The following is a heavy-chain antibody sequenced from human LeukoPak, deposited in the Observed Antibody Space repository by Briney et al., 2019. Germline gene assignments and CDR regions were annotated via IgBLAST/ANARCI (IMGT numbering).Heavy chain of an antibody. CDR2: ISSSSSYI. Sequence: GGSLRLSCAASGFTFSSYSMNWVRQAPGKGLEWVSSISSSSSYIYYADSVKGRFTISRDNAKNSLYLQMNSLRAEDTAVYYCARGLRVGDTNDYWGQGTLVTVSS. J-gene: IGHJ4*02. CDR3: ARGLRVGDTNDY. D-gene: IGHD1-26*01. CDR1: GFTFSSYS. V-gene: IGHV3-21*01.